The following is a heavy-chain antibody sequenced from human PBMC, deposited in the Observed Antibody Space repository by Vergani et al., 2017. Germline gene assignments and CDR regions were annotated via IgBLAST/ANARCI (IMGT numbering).Heavy chain of an antibody. D-gene: IGHD3-3*01. V-gene: IGHV1-18*01. Sequence: QAQLVQSGAEVKKPGASVRVSCKASRYPFSRYGISWVRQAPGQGLVWMGWISAYSGETRYARSLQGRVTMTTDASTNTAYMSLRSLRSDDTAIYYCSRGGFYTSRNDFKFYGLGVWGQGTTVTVTS. CDR3: SRGGFYTSRNDFKFYGLGV. CDR1: RYPFSRYG. J-gene: IGHJ6*02. CDR2: ISAYSGET.